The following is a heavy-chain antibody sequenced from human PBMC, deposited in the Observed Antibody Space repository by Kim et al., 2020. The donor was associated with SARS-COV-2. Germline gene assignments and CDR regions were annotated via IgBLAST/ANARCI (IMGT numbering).Heavy chain of an antibody. CDR3: AKFGESPRDAFDI. Sequence: YADSVKGRFTISRDNSKNSLYLQMNSLRTEDTALYYCAKFGESPRDAFDIWGQGTMVTVSS. V-gene: IGHV3-43*01. D-gene: IGHD3-10*01. J-gene: IGHJ3*02.